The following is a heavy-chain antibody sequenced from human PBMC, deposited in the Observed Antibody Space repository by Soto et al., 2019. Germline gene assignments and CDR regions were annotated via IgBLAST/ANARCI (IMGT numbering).Heavy chain of an antibody. V-gene: IGHV1-69*13. J-gene: IGHJ6*02. CDR3: ARHYYDFWSGYQIPHYYYYYGMDV. CDR1: GGTFSSYA. Sequence: ASVKVSCKASGGTFSSYAISWVRQAPGQGLEWMGGIIPIFGTANYAQKFQGRVTITADESTSTAYMELSSLRSEDTAVYYCARHYYDFWSGYQIPHYYYYYGMDVWGQGTTVTVSS. D-gene: IGHD3-3*01. CDR2: IIPIFGTA.